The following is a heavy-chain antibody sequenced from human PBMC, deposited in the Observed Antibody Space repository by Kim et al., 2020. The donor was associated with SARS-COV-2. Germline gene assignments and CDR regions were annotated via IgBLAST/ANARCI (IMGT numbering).Heavy chain of an antibody. J-gene: IGHJ4*02. D-gene: IGHD5-18*01. CDR2: IKQDGSEK. V-gene: IGHV3-7*03. CDR1: GFTFSSYW. Sequence: GGSLRLSCAASGFTFSSYWMSWVRQAPGKGLEWVANIKQDGSEKYYVDSVKGRFTISRDNAKNSLYLQMNSLRAEDTAVYYCAREIFGYSYGSGIDYWGQGTLVTVSS. CDR3: AREIFGYSYGSGIDY.